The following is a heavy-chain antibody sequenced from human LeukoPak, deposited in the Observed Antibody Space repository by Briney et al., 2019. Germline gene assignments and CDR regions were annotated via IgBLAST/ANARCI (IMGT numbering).Heavy chain of an antibody. J-gene: IGHJ4*02. CDR3: ARGGGYCSSTSCYGFDY. Sequence: SETLSLTCAVYGGSFSGYYWSWIRQPPGKGLELIGEINHSGSTNYNPSLKSRVTISVDTSKNQFSLKLSSVTAADTAVYYCARGGGYCSSTSCYGFDYWGQRTLVTVSS. CDR2: INHSGST. D-gene: IGHD2-2*01. V-gene: IGHV4-34*01. CDR1: GGSFSGYY.